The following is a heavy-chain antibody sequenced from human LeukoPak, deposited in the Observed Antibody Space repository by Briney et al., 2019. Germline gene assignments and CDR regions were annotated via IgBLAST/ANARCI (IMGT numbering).Heavy chain of an antibody. CDR1: GFTFSSYA. Sequence: PGRSLRLSCAASGFTFSSYAMPWVRQAPGKGLEWVAVISYDGSNKYYADSVKGRFTISRDNSKNTLYLQMNSLRAEDTAVYYCARVNAKTNRARVPYFDYWGQGTLVTVSS. CDR3: ARVNAKTNRARVPYFDY. J-gene: IGHJ4*02. D-gene: IGHD1-14*01. CDR2: ISYDGSNK. V-gene: IGHV3-30-3*01.